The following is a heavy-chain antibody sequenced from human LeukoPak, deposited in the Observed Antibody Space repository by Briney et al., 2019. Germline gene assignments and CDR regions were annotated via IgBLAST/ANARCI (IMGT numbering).Heavy chain of an antibody. CDR3: ARELYYYYYGMDV. V-gene: IGHV1-3*01. CDR1: GYTFRNYA. Sequence: ASVKVSCKASGYTFRNYAMHWVRQAPGQGLEWMGWIDAGNGRTKYSQKFQGRVTITRDTSASTAYMELSSLRSEDTAVYYCARELYYYYYGMDVWGQGTTVTVSS. CDR2: IDAGNGRT. J-gene: IGHJ6*02.